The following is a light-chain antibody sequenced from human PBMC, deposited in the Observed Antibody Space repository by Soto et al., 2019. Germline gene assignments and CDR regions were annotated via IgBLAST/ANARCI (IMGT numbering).Light chain of an antibody. CDR3: AAWDDSLNGPV. CDR2: SNN. Sequence: QSVLTQPPSASGTPGQRVTISCSGSSSNIGSNTVNWYQQLPGTAPKLLIYSNNQRPSGVPDRFSGSKSRTSASLAICGLQSEDEADYYCAAWDDSLNGPVFGGGTKLTVL. V-gene: IGLV1-44*01. CDR1: SSNIGSNT. J-gene: IGLJ2*01.